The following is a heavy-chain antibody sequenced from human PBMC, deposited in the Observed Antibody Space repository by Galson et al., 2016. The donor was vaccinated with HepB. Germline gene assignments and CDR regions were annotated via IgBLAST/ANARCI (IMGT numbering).Heavy chain of an antibody. D-gene: IGHD3-3*01. V-gene: IGHV3-53*01. CDR2: IYSGDRT. Sequence: SLRLSCAASGLIVSRNYMSWVRQAPGKGLEWVSVIYSGDRTHYADSVKGRFTISRDNSKNTLYLQMNSLRAEDTAVYYCARDSGSIYDFWSGDYYMDVWGKGTTVTVSS. CDR1: GLIVSRNY. CDR3: ARDSGSIYDFWSGDYYMDV. J-gene: IGHJ6*03.